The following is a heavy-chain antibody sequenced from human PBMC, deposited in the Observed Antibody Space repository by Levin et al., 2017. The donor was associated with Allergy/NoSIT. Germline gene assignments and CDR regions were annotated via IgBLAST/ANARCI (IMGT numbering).Heavy chain of an antibody. CDR1: GFSLNTIGMG. J-gene: IGHJ4*02. CDR2: IDWDDDE. CDR3: ARTKGYDILTPAY. Sequence: SGPTLVKPTQTLTLTCTFSGFSLNTIGMGVSWIRQPPGKALEWLARIDWDDDEYYSTSLKSRLTIAKDTSKNQVVLTMTNMDPVDTATYYCARTKGYDILTPAYWGQGTLVTVSS. D-gene: IGHD3-9*01. V-gene: IGHV2-70*11.